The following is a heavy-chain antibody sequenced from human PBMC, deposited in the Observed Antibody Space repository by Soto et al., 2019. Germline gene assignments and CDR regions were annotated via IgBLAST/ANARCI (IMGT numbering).Heavy chain of an antibody. CDR3: ARGAGATQEG. CDR2: IKSDGSIT. J-gene: IGHJ4*02. CDR1: GFTFSTYW. D-gene: IGHD2-15*01. Sequence: EVQLVESGGGLVQPGGSLRLSCATSGFTFSTYWMHWVRQAPGEGLVWVSRIKSDGSITTYADSVKGRFTISRDNAKNTLYLHMSSLRAEDTAVYYCARGAGATQEGWGEGTLVTVSS. V-gene: IGHV3-74*01.